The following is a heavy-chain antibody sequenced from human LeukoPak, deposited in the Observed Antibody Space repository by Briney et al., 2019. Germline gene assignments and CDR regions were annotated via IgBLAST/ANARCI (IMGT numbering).Heavy chain of an antibody. Sequence: ASVKVSCKASGYTFSSYYMHWVRQAPGQGPEWMGRINPSGTSTSYAQKFQGRVTVTRDTSTSTLYMELGSLTSEDTALYYCARAHTSAPGTLFDYWGQGTLVTVSS. J-gene: IGHJ4*02. CDR3: ARAHTSAPGTLFDY. CDR2: INPSGTST. D-gene: IGHD3-3*01. V-gene: IGHV1-46*01. CDR1: GYTFSSYY.